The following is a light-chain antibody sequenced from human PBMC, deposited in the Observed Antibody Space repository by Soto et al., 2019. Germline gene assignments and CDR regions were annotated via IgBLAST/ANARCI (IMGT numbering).Light chain of an antibody. CDR1: SSDVGTYEY. V-gene: IGLV2-14*03. J-gene: IGLJ2*01. Sequence: QSALTQPASVSGSPGQSITISCTGTSSDVGTYEYVSWYQHHPGKAPKLMIYDVSNRPSGVSDRFSGSKSGNTASLTISGLQANDEADYYCISYASNGDVLFGGGTKLTVL. CDR3: ISYASNGDVL. CDR2: DVS.